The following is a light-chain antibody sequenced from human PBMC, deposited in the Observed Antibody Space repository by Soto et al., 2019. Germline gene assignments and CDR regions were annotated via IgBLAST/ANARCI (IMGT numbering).Light chain of an antibody. J-gene: IGKJ1*01. Sequence: DIQMTQSPSTLSASVGDRVSIICRASQSISSWLAWYQQKPGKAPKLLIYKASSLESGVLSRFSGSGSGTEFTLTISSLQPDDFATYYCQQYNSYSRTFGQGTKVEIK. CDR2: KAS. V-gene: IGKV1-5*03. CDR1: QSISSW. CDR3: QQYNSYSRT.